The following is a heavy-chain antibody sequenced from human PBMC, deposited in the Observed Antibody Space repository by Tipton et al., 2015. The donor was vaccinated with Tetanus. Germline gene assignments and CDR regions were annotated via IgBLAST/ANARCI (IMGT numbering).Heavy chain of an antibody. D-gene: IGHD4-17*01. V-gene: IGHV4-59*01. CDR2: VFYTGIT. CDR1: GGSISGYF. Sequence: TLSLTCTVSGGSISGYFWTWIRQPPGKGLECIGYVFYTGITNYNPPFESRVTMSVDTSKNQFSLKLTSVTATDTAVYYCVRDRGLTTSGGIGMDVWGQGTTVTVSS. CDR3: VRDRGLTTSGGIGMDV. J-gene: IGHJ6*02.